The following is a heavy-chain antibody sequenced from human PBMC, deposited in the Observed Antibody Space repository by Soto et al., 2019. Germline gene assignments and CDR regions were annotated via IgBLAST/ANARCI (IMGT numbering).Heavy chain of an antibody. V-gene: IGHV6-1*01. CDR2: TYYRSKWYN. Sequence: TPSLTCAISGDGVSSNSAAWNWIRQSPSRGLEWLGRTYYRSKWYNDYAVSVKSRISINPDTSKNQFSLQLNSVTPEDTAVYYCARDLLYAFDIWGQGTMVTVSS. CDR1: GDGVSSNSAA. CDR3: ARDLLYAFDI. J-gene: IGHJ3*02. D-gene: IGHD3-10*01.